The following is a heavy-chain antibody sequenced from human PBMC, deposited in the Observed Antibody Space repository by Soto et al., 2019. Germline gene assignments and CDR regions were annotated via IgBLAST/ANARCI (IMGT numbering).Heavy chain of an antibody. CDR2: IIPTFGTA. CDR1: GGTFSSSA. CDR3: ARSETAGHRGFDI. J-gene: IGHJ3*02. V-gene: IGHV1-69*06. D-gene: IGHD6-19*01. Sequence: QVQLVQSGAEMREPVSSVKVSCKASGGTFSSSAINWLRQAPGQGPEWMGGIIPTFGTANYIEKFRGRVTITADTSTSAAYMEVSSLTSEDTAMYFCARSETAGHRGFDIWGQGTMVTVSS.